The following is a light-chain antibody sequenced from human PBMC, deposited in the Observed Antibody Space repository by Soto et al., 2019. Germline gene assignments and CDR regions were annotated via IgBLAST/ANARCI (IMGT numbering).Light chain of an antibody. CDR3: QKYNSAPRT. CDR2: GAS. V-gene: IGKV1-27*01. J-gene: IGKJ1*01. CDR1: QGISNY. Sequence: DIQMTQSPSSLSASVGDRVTITCRASQGISNYLAWYQQKAGKAPKLLIYGASTLQSGVPLRFSGSGSGTDFTLTISSPQPEDVATYYCQKYNSAPRTFGQGTKVEIK.